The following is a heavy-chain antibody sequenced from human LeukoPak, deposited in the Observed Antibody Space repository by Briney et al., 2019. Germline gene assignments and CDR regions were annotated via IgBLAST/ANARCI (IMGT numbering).Heavy chain of an antibody. CDR3: GSTNSNPSLKRRATITVNTSKNQSTLQLCSVTAADTDVYYCASLRYLSSGEDQEYFQQ. V-gene: IGHV4-59*12. D-gene: IGHD3-10*01. Sequence: PSETLSLTCTVSGGSISSYYWSWIRQPPGKGLEWVGYIYYSGSTNYNPSLKRRVTIFVDTSKNLLSCKLRYVAGAGPGVFYCGSTNSNPSLKRRATITVNTSKNQSTLQLCSVTAADTDVYYCASLRYLSSGEDQEYFQQWGQGTLVTVSS. CDR1: GGSISSYY. J-gene: IGHJ1*01. CDR2: IYYSGST.